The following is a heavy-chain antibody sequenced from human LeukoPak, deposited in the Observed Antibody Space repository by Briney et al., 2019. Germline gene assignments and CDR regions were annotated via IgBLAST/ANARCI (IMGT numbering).Heavy chain of an antibody. V-gene: IGHV5-51*01. D-gene: IGHD2-2*01. CDR3: ARLLGYCSSTSCYAPYYYYYYMDV. CDR1: GYSFTSYW. Sequence: GESLKISCEGSGYSFTSYWIGWVRQMPGKGLEWMGIIYPGDSDTRYSPSFQGQVTISADKSISTAYLQWSSLKASDTAMYYCARLLGYCSSTSCYAPYYYYYYMDVWGKGTTVTVSS. J-gene: IGHJ6*03. CDR2: IYPGDSDT.